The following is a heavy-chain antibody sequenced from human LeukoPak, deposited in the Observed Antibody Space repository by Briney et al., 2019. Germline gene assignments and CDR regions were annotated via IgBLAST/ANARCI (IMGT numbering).Heavy chain of an antibody. CDR2: IDTSGTT. Sequence: SETLSLTCTVSGGSISTSYWNWIRQPAGKGLEWIGRIDTSGTTNYNPSLRSRVTMSVDTSKNQFSLNLRSVTTADTAVYDCATGPTWLDPWGQGTLVTVSS. J-gene: IGHJ5*02. CDR3: ATGPTWLDP. CDR1: GGSISTSY. V-gene: IGHV4-4*07.